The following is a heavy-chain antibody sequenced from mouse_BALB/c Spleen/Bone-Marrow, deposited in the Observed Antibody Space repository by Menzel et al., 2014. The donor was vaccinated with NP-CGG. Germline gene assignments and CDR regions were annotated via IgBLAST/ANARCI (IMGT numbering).Heavy chain of an antibody. D-gene: IGHD1-1*01. CDR1: GYTFTGYW. Sequence: QVQLQQPGAELVRPGASVKLSCRTSGYTFTGYWMNWVKQRPEQGPEWIGRIDPYDSETHYNQKFKVKAILTVDKSSSTAYMQLSSLTSEDSAVYYCAYGSSFGFAYWGQGTLVTVSA. J-gene: IGHJ3*01. CDR2: IDPYDSET. CDR3: AYGSSFGFAY. V-gene: IGHV1-74*01.